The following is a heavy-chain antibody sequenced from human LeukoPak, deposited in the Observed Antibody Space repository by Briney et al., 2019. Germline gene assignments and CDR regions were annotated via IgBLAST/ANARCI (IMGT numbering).Heavy chain of an antibody. V-gene: IGHV3-48*03. CDR2: ISSSGTTI. J-gene: IGHJ4*02. D-gene: IGHD5/OR15-5a*01. Sequence: PGGSLRLSCGASGFTFSSYEMNWVRQAPGKGLEWVSCISSSGTTIYYADSVKGRFTISRDNAKNSLYLQMNSLRAEDTAVYYCARSTQLDYWGQGTLVTVSS. CDR3: ARSTQLDY. CDR1: GFTFSSYE.